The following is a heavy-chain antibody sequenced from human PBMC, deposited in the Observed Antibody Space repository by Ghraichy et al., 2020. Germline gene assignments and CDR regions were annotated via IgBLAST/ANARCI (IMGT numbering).Heavy chain of an antibody. CDR3: ARDGHTGTYYYGSGTPFDY. V-gene: IGHV3-48*02. D-gene: IGHD3-10*01. J-gene: IGHJ4*02. Sequence: GESLNISCAASGFTFSSYSMNWVRQAPGKGLEWVSYISSSSSTIYYADSVKGRFTISRDNAKNSLYLQMNSLRDEDTAVYYCARDGHTGTYYYGSGTPFDYWGQGTLVTVSS. CDR2: ISSSSSTI. CDR1: GFTFSSYS.